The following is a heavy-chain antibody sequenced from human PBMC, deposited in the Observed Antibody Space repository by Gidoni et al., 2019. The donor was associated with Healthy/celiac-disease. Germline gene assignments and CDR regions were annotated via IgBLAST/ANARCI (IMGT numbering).Heavy chain of an antibody. Sequence: EVQLVQSGAEVKKPGESLKISCKGSGYSFTSYWIGWVRQMPGKGLEWMGIIYPGDSDTRYSPSFQGQVTISADKSISTAYLQWSSLKASDTAMYYCARHDDCSGGSCYPRRYGMDVWGQGTTVTVSS. J-gene: IGHJ6*02. V-gene: IGHV5-51*01. CDR1: GYSFTSYW. CDR2: IYPGDSDT. CDR3: ARHDDCSGGSCYPRRYGMDV. D-gene: IGHD2-15*01.